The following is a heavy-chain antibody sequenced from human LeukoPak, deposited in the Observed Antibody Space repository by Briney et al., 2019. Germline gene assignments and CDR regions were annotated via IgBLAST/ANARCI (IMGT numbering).Heavy chain of an antibody. CDR3: ARDIGIGMYYYYYMDV. CDR1: GYTFPSFG. J-gene: IGHJ6*03. Sequence: ASVKVSCKASGYTFPSFGISWVRQAPGQGLEWMGWINPNSGGTNYAQKFQGRVTMTRDTSISTAYMELSRLRSDDTAVYYCARDIGIGMYYYYYMDVWGKGTTVTVSS. CDR2: INPNSGGT. D-gene: IGHD1-14*01. V-gene: IGHV1-2*02.